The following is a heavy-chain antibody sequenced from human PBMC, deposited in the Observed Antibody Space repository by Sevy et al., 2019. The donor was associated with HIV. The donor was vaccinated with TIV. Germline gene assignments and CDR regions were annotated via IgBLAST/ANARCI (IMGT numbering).Heavy chain of an antibody. CDR3: VKERVGYISSWYYFDY. V-gene: IGHV3-23*01. J-gene: IGHJ4*02. Sequence: GGSLRLSCAVSGFTVNTYAMSWVRQAPGKGLEWVAVINNSGGSTDYAHSVRGRSSISRDNPNVYLEMNSLRVEDTAVYYCVKERVGYISSWYYFDYWGQGTLVTVSS. CDR2: INNSGGST. CDR1: GFTVNTYA. D-gene: IGHD6-13*01.